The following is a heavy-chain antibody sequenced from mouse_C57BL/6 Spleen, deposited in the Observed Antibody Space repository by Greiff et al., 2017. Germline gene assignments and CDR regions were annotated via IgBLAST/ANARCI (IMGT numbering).Heavy chain of an antibody. V-gene: IGHV1-81*01. CDR3: ARGGYYGSSHYFDY. D-gene: IGHD1-1*01. J-gene: IGHJ2*01. CDR1: GYTFTSYG. CDR2: IYPRSGNT. Sequence: VQLQQSGAELARPGASVKLSCKASGYTFTSYGISWVKQRTGQGLEWIGEIYPRSGNTYYNEKFKGKATLTADKSSRTAYMELRSLTSEDSAVYFCARGGYYGSSHYFDYWGQGTTLTVSS.